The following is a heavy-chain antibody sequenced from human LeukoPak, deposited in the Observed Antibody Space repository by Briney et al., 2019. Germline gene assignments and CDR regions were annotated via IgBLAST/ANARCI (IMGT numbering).Heavy chain of an antibody. Sequence: PSETLSLTCAVSGGSISSSTWWSWVRQPPGKGLEWIGEIYHSGRTNYNPSLKSRVTISVDTSKNQFSLKLSSVTAADTAVYYCATLDYGDNALDYWGQGTLVTVSS. CDR3: ATLDYGDNALDY. V-gene: IGHV4-4*02. D-gene: IGHD4-17*01. J-gene: IGHJ4*02. CDR2: IYHSGRT. CDR1: GGSISSSTW.